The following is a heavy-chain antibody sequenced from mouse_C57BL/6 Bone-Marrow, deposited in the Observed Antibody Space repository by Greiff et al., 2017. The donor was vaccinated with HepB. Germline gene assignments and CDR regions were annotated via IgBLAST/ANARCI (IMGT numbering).Heavy chain of an antibody. J-gene: IGHJ3*01. CDR2: IYPGDGDT. CDR3: AREGLRGFAY. CDR1: GYAFSSSW. Sequence: LQESGPELVKPGASVKISCKASGYAFSSSWMNWVKQRPGKGLEWIGRIYPGDGDTNYNGKLKGKATLTADKSSSTAYMQLSSLTSEDSAVYFCAREGLRGFAYWGQGTLVTVSA. V-gene: IGHV1-82*01. D-gene: IGHD2-4*01.